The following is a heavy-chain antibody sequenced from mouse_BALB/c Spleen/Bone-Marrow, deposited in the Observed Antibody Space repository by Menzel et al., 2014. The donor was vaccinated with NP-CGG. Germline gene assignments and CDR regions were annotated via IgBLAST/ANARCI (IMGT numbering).Heavy chain of an antibody. Sequence: LQESGAELVRPGVSVKISCKGSGYTFTDYAMHWVKRSHAKSLEWIGIISSSYGDATYNQKFKGKATMTVDKSSNTAYMELARLTSEDSAIYYCARGLSYYYGTSYYFDYWGQGTTLTVSS. CDR3: ARGLSYYYGTSYYFDY. CDR2: ISSSYGDA. V-gene: IGHV1S137*01. D-gene: IGHD1-1*01. CDR1: GYTFTDYA. J-gene: IGHJ2*01.